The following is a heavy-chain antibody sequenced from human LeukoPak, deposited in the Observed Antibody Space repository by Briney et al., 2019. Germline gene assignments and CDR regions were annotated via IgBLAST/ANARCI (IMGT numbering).Heavy chain of an antibody. D-gene: IGHD6-19*01. CDR3: ANAGPIAVAVTFDP. CDR1: GFTFSSYG. V-gene: IGHV3-23*01. CDR2: ISGSGGST. Sequence: PGGSLRLSCAASGFTFSSYGMHWVRQAPGKGLEWVSAISGSGGSTYYADSVKGRFTISRDNSKNTLYLQMNSLRAEDTAVYYCANAGPIAVAVTFDPWGQGTLVTVSS. J-gene: IGHJ5*02.